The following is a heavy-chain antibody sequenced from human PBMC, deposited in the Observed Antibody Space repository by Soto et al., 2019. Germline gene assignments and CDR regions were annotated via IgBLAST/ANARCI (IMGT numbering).Heavy chain of an antibody. V-gene: IGHV3-30*18. J-gene: IGHJ4*02. Sequence: GGSLRLSCAASGFTFSSYGIHCVRQAPGKWLEWVAVISYDGSNKYYADSVKGRFTISRDNSKNTLYQQMNSLRAEDTAVYYCAKVMGDYDFWSGYYVGFDYWGQGTLVTVSS. CDR2: ISYDGSNK. CDR3: AKVMGDYDFWSGYYVGFDY. CDR1: GFTFSSYG. D-gene: IGHD3-3*01.